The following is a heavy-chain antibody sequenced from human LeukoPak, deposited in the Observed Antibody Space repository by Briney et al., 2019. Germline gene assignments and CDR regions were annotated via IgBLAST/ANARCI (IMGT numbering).Heavy chain of an antibody. CDR1: GFTFSSYA. Sequence: GGSLRLSCAASGFTFSSYAMHWVRQAPGKGLEWVAVISYDGSNKYYADSVKGRFTISRDNSKNTLYLQMNSLRAEDTAVYYCAKSIVVVPAAWDYFDYWGQGTLVTVSS. CDR2: ISYDGSNK. D-gene: IGHD2-2*01. J-gene: IGHJ4*02. CDR3: AKSIVVVPAAWDYFDY. V-gene: IGHV3-30-3*02.